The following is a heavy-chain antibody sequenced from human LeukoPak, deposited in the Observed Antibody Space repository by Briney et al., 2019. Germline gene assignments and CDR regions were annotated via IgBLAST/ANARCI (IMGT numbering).Heavy chain of an antibody. J-gene: IGHJ1*01. V-gene: IGHV4-34*01. CDR1: GGSFSGYY. D-gene: IGHD3-3*01. Sequence: MSSETLPLTCAVYGGSFSGYYWSWIRQPAGKGLEWIGEINHSGSTNYNPSLKSRVTISVDTSKNQFSLKLSSVTAEDTAVDYCGNGRITLFGVGSNRGEPGGRNTLVTVSS. CDR3: GNGRITLFGVGSNRGEP. CDR2: INHSGST.